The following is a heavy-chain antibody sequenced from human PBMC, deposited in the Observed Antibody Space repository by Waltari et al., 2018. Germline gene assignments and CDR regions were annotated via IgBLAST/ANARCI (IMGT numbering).Heavy chain of an antibody. D-gene: IGHD6-6*01. J-gene: IGHJ5*02. CDR1: GYTFTGYY. V-gene: IGHV1-2*02. CDR2: INPNRGGT. Sequence: QVQLVQSGAEVKKPGASVKVSCKASGYTFTGYYMHWVRQAPGQGLEWMGGINPNRGGTNEAQKFQGRVTMTRDTSISTAYMELSRLRSDDTAVYYCARQRGAARPGWFDPWGQGTLVTVSS. CDR3: ARQRGAARPGWFDP.